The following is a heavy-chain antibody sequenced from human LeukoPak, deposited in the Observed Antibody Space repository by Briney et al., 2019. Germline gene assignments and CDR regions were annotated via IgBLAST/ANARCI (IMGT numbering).Heavy chain of an antibody. CDR2: VIPLFDRA. CDR3: ARAENWNDGPRFDF. Sequence: SVNVSCTASGGSGASFMNYAVSWVRQDRGQGLEWMGNVIPLFDRADYAQISQCRVTITADDSTSTVYMELSSLQSDDTAVYYCARAENWNDGPRFDFGGQGPLVTVSS. V-gene: IGHV1-69*13. CDR1: GGSGASFMNYA. J-gene: IGHJ4*02. D-gene: IGHD1-1*01.